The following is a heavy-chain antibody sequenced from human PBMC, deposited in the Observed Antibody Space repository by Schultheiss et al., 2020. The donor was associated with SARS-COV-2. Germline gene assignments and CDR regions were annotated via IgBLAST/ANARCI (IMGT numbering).Heavy chain of an antibody. V-gene: IGHV4-59*08. CDR3: AKGPRSIIRTDY. CDR2: IYYSGST. CDR1: GGSISSYY. Sequence: SQTLSLTCTVSGGSISSYYWSWIRQPPGKGLEWIGYIYYSGSTNYNPSLKSRVTISVDTSKNQFSLKLSSVTAADTAVYYCAKGPRSIIRTDYWGQGTLVTVSS. J-gene: IGHJ4*02. D-gene: IGHD6-6*01.